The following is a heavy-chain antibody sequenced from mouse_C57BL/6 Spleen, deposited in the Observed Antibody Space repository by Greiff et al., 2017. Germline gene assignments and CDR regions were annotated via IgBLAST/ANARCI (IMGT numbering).Heavy chain of an antibody. V-gene: IGHV1-64*01. Sequence: QVQLQQPGAELVKPGASVKLSCKASGYTFTSYWMHWVKQRPGQGLEWIGMIHPNSGSTNDNEKFKSKATLTVDKSSSTAYMQLSSLTSEDSAVYYCARIDDDDDYFDYWGQGTTLTVSS. CDR2: IHPNSGST. CDR3: ARIDDDDDYFDY. CDR1: GYTFTSYW. D-gene: IGHD2-4*01. J-gene: IGHJ2*01.